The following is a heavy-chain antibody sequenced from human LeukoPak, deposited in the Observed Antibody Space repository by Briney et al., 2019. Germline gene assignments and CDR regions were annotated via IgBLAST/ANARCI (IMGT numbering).Heavy chain of an antibody. D-gene: IGHD3-3*01. CDR2: INPTGGST. V-gene: IGHV1-46*01. Sequence: ASVKVSCKASGYTFPSYFMHWVRQAPGQGLEWMGIINPTGGSTTYAQKFQGRVTMTRDTSTSTVYMELSSLRSEDTAVYYCARASRRFLEWLSPYYFDYWGQGTLVTVSP. CDR3: ARASRRFLEWLSPYYFDY. J-gene: IGHJ4*02. CDR1: GYTFPSYF.